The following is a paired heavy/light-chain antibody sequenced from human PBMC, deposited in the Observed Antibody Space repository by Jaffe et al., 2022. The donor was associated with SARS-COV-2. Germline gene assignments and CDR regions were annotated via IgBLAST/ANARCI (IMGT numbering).Heavy chain of an antibody. CDR3: ARHADLFSTSEFDY. J-gene: IGHJ4*02. Sequence: QLQLQESGPGLVKPSETLSLTCTASGGSMSSNSYYWGWIRQPPGKGLEWIGSIYYRGSTYYNPSLKSRVTISIDTSKNQFSLRLSSVTAADTAVYYCARHADLFSTSEFDYWGQGTLVTVSP. D-gene: IGHD2-2*01. CDR2: IYYRGST. CDR1: GGSMSSNSYY. V-gene: IGHV4-39*01.
Light chain of an antibody. Sequence: EIVLTQSPGTLSLSPGETATLSCRASQSVNSRYLAWYQQKPGQAPRLLIYITSSRAAGVPDRFSGSGSGTDFTLTISRLEPEDFAVYYCQLYDNLQWTFGQGTKVEIK. CDR2: ITS. CDR3: QLYDNLQWT. V-gene: IGKV3-20*01. J-gene: IGKJ1*01. CDR1: QSVNSRY.